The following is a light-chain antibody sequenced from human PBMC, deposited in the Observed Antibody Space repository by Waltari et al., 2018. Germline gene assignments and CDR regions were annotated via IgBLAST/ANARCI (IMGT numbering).Light chain of an antibody. CDR1: SSDVGNYNL. J-gene: IGLJ3*02. V-gene: IGLV2-23*01. Sequence: QSALTQPASVSGSPGQSITISCTGTSSDVGNYNLVSWYQQYPGKAPKVMIYDYNRRPSGVSVRSSGPTSGTTASLTISGVQAEDEADYYCCSYAGSYTWVFGGGTKLTVL. CDR2: DYN. CDR3: CSYAGSYTWV.